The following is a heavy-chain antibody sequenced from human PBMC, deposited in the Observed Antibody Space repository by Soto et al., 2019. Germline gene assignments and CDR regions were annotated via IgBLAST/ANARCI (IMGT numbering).Heavy chain of an antibody. CDR1: QFTFSYYA. CDR3: AKGRPPVDL. J-gene: IGHJ2*01. Sequence: EVQLLESGGGLVQPGGSLRLSCAASQFTFSYYAMGWVLQAPGKGLEWVSLISGAGGSTNYADSVKGRFAISRDNSENTLYLQMNSLSAEDTAVYYSAKGRPPVDLWGRGTVVIVSS. V-gene: IGHV3-23*01. D-gene: IGHD6-6*01. CDR2: ISGAGGST.